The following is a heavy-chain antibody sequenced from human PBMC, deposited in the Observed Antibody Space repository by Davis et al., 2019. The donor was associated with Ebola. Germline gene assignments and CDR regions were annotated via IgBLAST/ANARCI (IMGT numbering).Heavy chain of an antibody. CDR3: ARGGGYSGYDLTLGY. V-gene: IGHV1-3*01. D-gene: IGHD5-12*01. Sequence: ASVKVSCRASGYTFTSYAMHWVRQAPGQRLEWMGWINAGNGNTKYSQKFQGRVTITRDTSASTAYMELSSLRSEDTAVYYCARGGGYSGYDLTLGYWGQGTLVTVSS. CDR2: INAGNGNT. CDR1: GYTFTSYA. J-gene: IGHJ4*02.